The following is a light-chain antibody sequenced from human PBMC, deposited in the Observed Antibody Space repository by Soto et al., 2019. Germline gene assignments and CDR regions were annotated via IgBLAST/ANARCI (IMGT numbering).Light chain of an antibody. Sequence: IVMTQSPATLSVSPGEGATLSCRASETISRDLAWYQQKPGQSPRLLIFGAFTRATGVPVRFSGSGSGTEFTLTVSSLQSEDVEVYFCQQYNKWPLTFGGGTRVEIK. CDR3: QQYNKWPLT. V-gene: IGKV3D-15*01. CDR2: GAF. J-gene: IGKJ4*01. CDR1: ETISRD.